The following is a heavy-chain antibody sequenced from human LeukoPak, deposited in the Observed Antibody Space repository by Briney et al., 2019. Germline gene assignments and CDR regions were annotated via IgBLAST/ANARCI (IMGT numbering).Heavy chain of an antibody. V-gene: IGHV1-69*04. Sequence: SVRVSCKASGGTFSSYAISWVRQAPGQALEWMGRIIPILGIANYAQKFQGRVTITADKSTSTAYMELSSLRSEDTAVYYCARGVDGGNSDWFDPWGQGTLVTVSS. J-gene: IGHJ5*02. CDR2: IIPILGIA. CDR1: GGTFSSYA. D-gene: IGHD4-23*01. CDR3: ARGVDGGNSDWFDP.